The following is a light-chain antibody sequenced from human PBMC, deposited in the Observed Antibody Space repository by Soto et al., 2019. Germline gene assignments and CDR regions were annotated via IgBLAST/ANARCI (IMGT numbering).Light chain of an antibody. CDR3: HQYATSPYT. Sequence: VLTQSPGTLSLSPGEGATLSCRASQSLSNVFLAWYQQKPGQAPRLLIYGASKRATGIPDRFSGSGSGTDFTLTISRLEPEDFAVYFCHQYATSPYTFGQGTKVDI. CDR2: GAS. CDR1: QSLSNVF. V-gene: IGKV3-20*01. J-gene: IGKJ2*01.